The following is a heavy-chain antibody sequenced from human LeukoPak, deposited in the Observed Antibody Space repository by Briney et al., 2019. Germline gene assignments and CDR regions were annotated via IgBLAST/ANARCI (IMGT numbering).Heavy chain of an antibody. V-gene: IGHV4-4*07. CDR2: IYTSGST. Sequence: PSEXLSLACTVSSDSISTYYWSWIRQPAGKGLEWIGRIYTSGSTNYNPSLKSRVTMSVDTSKNQFSLKLSSVTAADTAVYYCASTSDSGGYYYDYWGQGTLVTVSS. D-gene: IGHD3-22*01. J-gene: IGHJ4*02. CDR3: ASTSDSGGYYYDY. CDR1: SDSISTYY.